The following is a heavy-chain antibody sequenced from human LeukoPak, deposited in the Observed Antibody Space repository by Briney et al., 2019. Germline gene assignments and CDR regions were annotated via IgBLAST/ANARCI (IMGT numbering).Heavy chain of an antibody. CDR3: ARVQKGIAAAGTGGGWFEP. D-gene: IGHD6-13*01. J-gene: IGHJ5*02. CDR1: GFMFSSYW. Sequence: PGGSLRLSCAASGFMFSSYWMAWVRQAPGKGLEWVANMKGDGSEKKYVDSVKGRFTISRDNAKNSLYLQMNSLRAEDTAVYYCARVQKGIAAAGTGGGWFEPWGQGTLVTVS. V-gene: IGHV3-7*03. CDR2: MKGDGSEK.